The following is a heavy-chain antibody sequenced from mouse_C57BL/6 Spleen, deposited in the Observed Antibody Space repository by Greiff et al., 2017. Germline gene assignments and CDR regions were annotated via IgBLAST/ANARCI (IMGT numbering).Heavy chain of an antibody. D-gene: IGHD1-1*01. Sequence: QVQLQQPGTELVKPGASVKLSCKASGYTFTSYWMHWVKQRPGQGLEWIGNINPSNGGTNYNEKFKSKATLTVDKSSSQAYMQLSSLTSEDSAVYFCARRPPITTVSRGDYWGQGTTLTVSS. V-gene: IGHV1-53*01. CDR2: INPSNGGT. CDR3: ARRPPITTVSRGDY. CDR1: GYTFTSYW. J-gene: IGHJ2*01.